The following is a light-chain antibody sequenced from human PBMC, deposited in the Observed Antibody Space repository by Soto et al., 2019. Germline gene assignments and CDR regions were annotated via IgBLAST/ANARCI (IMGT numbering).Light chain of an antibody. CDR3: SSYTSSILV. Sequence: QSALTQPASVSGSPGQSITISCTGTNSDVGGYNYVSWYQQYPGKAPKLMIYGVSNRPSGVSNRFSGSKSGNTASLTISGLQAEDEADYYCSSYTSSILVFGGGTKVTVL. CDR1: NSDVGGYNY. CDR2: GVS. V-gene: IGLV2-14*01. J-gene: IGLJ3*02.